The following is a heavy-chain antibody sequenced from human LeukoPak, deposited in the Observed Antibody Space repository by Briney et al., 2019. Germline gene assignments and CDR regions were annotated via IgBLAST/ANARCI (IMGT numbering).Heavy chain of an antibody. CDR1: GDSVSSNSAA. J-gene: IGHJ4*02. Sequence: SQTLSLTCAISGDSVSSNSAAWNWIRQSPSRGLERLGGTYYRSKWYNDYAVSVKSRITINPDTSKNQFSLQLNSVTPEDTAVYYCARVDYDSSGYYYALDYWGQGTLVTVSS. CDR3: ARVDYDSSGYYYALDY. CDR2: TYYRSKWYN. D-gene: IGHD3-22*01. V-gene: IGHV6-1*01.